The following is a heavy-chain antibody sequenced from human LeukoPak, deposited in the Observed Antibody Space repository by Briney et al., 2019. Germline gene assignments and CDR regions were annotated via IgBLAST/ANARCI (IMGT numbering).Heavy chain of an antibody. CDR2: IKQDGSEK. CDR1: GFTFSSWA. V-gene: IGHV3-7*01. D-gene: IGHD3-22*01. J-gene: IGHJ4*02. Sequence: GGSLRLSCAASGFTFSSWAMHWVRKAPGKGLEWVANIKQDGSEKYYVDSVKGRFTISRDNAKNSLYLQMNSLRAEDTAVYYCAREGKRSSGYYRTFDYWGQGTLVTVSS. CDR3: AREGKRSSGYYRTFDY.